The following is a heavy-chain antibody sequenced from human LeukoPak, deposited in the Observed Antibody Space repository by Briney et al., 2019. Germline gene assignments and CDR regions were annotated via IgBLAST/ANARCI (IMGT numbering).Heavy chain of an antibody. CDR3: ARGGDSPNYYYYMDV. D-gene: IGHD6-13*01. CDR1: GGSISSYY. CDR2: IYYTGST. V-gene: IGHV4-59*01. Sequence: SETLSLTCAVSGGSISSYYWSWIRQPPGKGLEWIGYIYYTGSTNYNPSLKSRVTISVDTSKNQFSLKLSSVTAADTAVYYCARGGDSPNYYYYMDVWGKGTTVTVSS. J-gene: IGHJ6*03.